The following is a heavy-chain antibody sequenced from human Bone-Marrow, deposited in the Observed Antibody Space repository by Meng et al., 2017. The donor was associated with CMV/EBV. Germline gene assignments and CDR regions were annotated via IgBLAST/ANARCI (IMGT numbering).Heavy chain of an antibody. CDR1: GYTFTSYG. CDR2: ISAYNGNT. V-gene: IGHV1-18*01. CDR3: ARLVVPAATYYYYYYGMDV. J-gene: IGHJ6*01. Sequence: ASVKVSCKASGYTFTSYGISWVRQAPGQGLEWMGWISAYNGNTNYAQKLQGRVTITTDESTSTAYMELSSLRSEDTAVYYCARLVVPAATYYYYYYGMDVWGQGTTVTVSS. D-gene: IGHD2-2*01.